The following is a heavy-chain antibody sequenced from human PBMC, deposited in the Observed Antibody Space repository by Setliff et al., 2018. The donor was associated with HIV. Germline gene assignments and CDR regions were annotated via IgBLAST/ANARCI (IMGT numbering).Heavy chain of an antibody. V-gene: IGHV4-4*07. D-gene: IGHD3-9*01. CDR3: ASHQHNFTGYYYYYYYMAV. J-gene: IGHJ6*03. Sequence: SETLSLTCTVSGGSISGSYWNWFRRPAGQGLEWIGRIYGTGSTFYNPSFKSRATFAVDTARSQFSLNLRTVTAADTAVYYCASHQHNFTGYYYYYYYMAVWGRGTMVTVSS. CDR2: IYGTGST. CDR1: GGSISGSY.